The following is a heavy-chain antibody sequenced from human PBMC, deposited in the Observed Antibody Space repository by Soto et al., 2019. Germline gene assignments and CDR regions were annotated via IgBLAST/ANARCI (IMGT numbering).Heavy chain of an antibody. CDR3: AREWAYCSGGSCYPDAFDI. D-gene: IGHD2-15*01. Sequence: EVQLVESGGGLVKPGGSLRLSCAASGFSVSAYSISWVRQAPGKGLEWVSCISTSGSYIYYANSVKGRFTISRDNAKNSLYLQMNSLRAEDTAVYYCAREWAYCSGGSCYPDAFDIWGQGTMVTVSS. J-gene: IGHJ3*02. CDR2: ISTSGSYI. CDR1: GFSVSAYS. V-gene: IGHV3-21*01.